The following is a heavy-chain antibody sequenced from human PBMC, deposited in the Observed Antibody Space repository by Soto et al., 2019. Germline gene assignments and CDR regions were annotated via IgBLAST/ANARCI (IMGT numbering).Heavy chain of an antibody. CDR1: GFNLGSYW. Sequence: PGGSLRLSCAASGFNLGSYWMHWVRQAPGKGLVWVSRINDYGTTINYAESVEGRFTISRDDAKSEVYLQMNNLRAEDTAVYYSARGRLEPFDYWGQGALVTVSS. J-gene: IGHJ4*02. CDR2: INDYGTTI. CDR3: ARGRLEPFDY. V-gene: IGHV3-74*01. D-gene: IGHD1-1*01.